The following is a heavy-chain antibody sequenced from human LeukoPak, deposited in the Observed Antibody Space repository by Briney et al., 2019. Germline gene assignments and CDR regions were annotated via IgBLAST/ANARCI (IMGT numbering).Heavy chain of an antibody. Sequence: PGGSLRLSCAASGFTFDDYAMHWVRQAPGNGLEWVSGISWNSGSIGYADSVKGRFTISRDNAKNSLYLQMNSLRAEDTALYYCAKGRAGAFDYWGQGTLVTVSS. CDR3: AKGRAGAFDY. D-gene: IGHD7-27*01. CDR1: GFTFDDYA. J-gene: IGHJ4*02. CDR2: ISWNSGSI. V-gene: IGHV3-9*01.